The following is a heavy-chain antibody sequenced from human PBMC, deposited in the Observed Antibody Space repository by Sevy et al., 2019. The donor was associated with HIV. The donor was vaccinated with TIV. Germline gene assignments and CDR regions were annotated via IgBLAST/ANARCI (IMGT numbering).Heavy chain of an antibody. Sequence: GSLRLSCAAFGLTFGSYGMHWVRQAPGKGLEWVAFIRYDGSYKNYADSVKGRFTISRDNSKNTLYLQMNSLSADDTAVYYCAKDSNDGYYWYYMDFWGKGTTVTVSS. J-gene: IGHJ6*03. D-gene: IGHD1-1*01. V-gene: IGHV3-30*02. CDR1: GLTFGSYG. CDR3: AKDSNDGYYWYYMDF. CDR2: IRYDGSYK.